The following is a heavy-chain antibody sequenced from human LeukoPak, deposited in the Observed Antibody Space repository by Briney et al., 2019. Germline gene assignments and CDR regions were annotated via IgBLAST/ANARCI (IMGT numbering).Heavy chain of an antibody. V-gene: IGHV1-24*01. CDR3: ATVRQQADWFDP. J-gene: IGHJ5*02. CDR2: FDPEKGET. CDR1: GYTLTELS. D-gene: IGHD6-13*01. Sequence: ASVKVSCKVSGYTLTELSMHWVRQAPGKGFEWMGRFDPEKGETIYAQKFQGRVTMTEDTSTDTAYMELSSLRSEDTAVYYCATVRQQADWFDPWGQGTLVTVSS.